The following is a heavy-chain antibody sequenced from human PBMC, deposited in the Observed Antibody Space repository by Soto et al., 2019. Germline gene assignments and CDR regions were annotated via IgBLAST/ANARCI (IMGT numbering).Heavy chain of an antibody. D-gene: IGHD5-18*01. Sequence: QVQLVQSGAEVKKPGASVKVSCKASGYTFTNNDVSWVRQATGQGLEWMGWMNPGSGDTGYAQKFHGRVTMTRDNSIATAYMELNSLTSEDTAIYYCARMESFGSLNWFDPWGQGTLVTVSS. V-gene: IGHV1-8*02. CDR2: MNPGSGDT. CDR1: GYTFTNND. CDR3: ARMESFGSLNWFDP. J-gene: IGHJ5*02.